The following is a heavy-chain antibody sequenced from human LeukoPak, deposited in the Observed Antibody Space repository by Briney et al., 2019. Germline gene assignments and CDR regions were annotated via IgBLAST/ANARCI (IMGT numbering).Heavy chain of an antibody. Sequence: GGSLRLSCAASGFTFSSYSMNWVRQAPGKELELVSSISSSSSYIYYADSVKGRFTISRDNAKNSLYLQMNSLRAEDTAVYYCARRGIAARTFDYWGQGTLVTVSS. CDR2: ISSSSSYI. CDR3: ARRGIAARTFDY. V-gene: IGHV3-21*01. CDR1: GFTFSSYS. J-gene: IGHJ4*02. D-gene: IGHD6-6*01.